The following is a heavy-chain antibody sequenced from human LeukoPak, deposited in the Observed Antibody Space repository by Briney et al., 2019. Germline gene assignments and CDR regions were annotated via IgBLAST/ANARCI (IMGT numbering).Heavy chain of an antibody. V-gene: IGHV3-66*01. D-gene: IGHD4-23*01. Sequence: GGSLRLSCAASEFSVGSNYMTWVRQAPGKGLEWVSLIYSGGSTYYAGSVKGRFTISRDNSKNTLYLQMNSLRAEDTAVYYCARDKNGGNSNYYYXYXXVWXXXTXXTVS. CDR1: EFSVGSNY. CDR2: IYSGGST. J-gene: IGHJ6*03. CDR3: ARDKNGGNSNYYYXYXXV.